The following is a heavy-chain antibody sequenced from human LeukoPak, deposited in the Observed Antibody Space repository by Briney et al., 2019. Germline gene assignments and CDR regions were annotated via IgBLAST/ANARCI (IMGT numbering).Heavy chain of an antibody. V-gene: IGHV1-24*01. Sequence: ASVTVSCKVSGYTLTELSMHWVRQAPGKGLEGMGGFDPEDGETIYAQKFQGRVTMTEDTSTDTAYMELSSLRSEDTAVYYCATDRIRTYYFDYWGQGTLVTVSS. CDR3: ATDRIRTYYFDY. CDR2: FDPEDGET. J-gene: IGHJ4*02. CDR1: GYTLTELS. D-gene: IGHD5-18*01.